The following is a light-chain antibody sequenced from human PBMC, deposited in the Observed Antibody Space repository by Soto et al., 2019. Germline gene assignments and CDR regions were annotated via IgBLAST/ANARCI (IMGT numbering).Light chain of an antibody. CDR3: QQYNNWPPTT. CDR1: QSVSSH. J-gene: IGKJ5*01. Sequence: IVMTQSPATLFVSAGERLTLSCRASQSVSSHLAWYQKTPGQAPRLLVYDASTRATGIPARFSGSGSGTELTLTISSLQSEDFAVYYCQQYNNWPPTTFGQGTRLEI. V-gene: IGKV3-15*01. CDR2: DAS.